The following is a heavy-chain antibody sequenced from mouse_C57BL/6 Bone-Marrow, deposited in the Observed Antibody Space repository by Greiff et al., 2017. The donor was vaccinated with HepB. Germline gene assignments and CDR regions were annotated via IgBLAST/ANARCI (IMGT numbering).Heavy chain of an antibody. CDR3: ASPLITTVVATSYWYFDV. V-gene: IGHV1-83*01. CDR2: IYPRSGNT. Sequence: VQLKQSGPELVKPGASVKISCKASGYSFTDYNMNWVKQSNGKSLEWIGEIYPRSGNTYYNEKFKGKATLTADKSSSTAYMELRSLTSEDSAVYFCASPLITTVVATSYWYFDVWGTGTTVTVSS. D-gene: IGHD1-1*01. J-gene: IGHJ1*03. CDR1: GYSFTDYN.